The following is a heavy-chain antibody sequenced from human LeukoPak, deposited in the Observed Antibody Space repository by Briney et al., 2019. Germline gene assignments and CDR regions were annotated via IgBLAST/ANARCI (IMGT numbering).Heavy chain of an antibody. J-gene: IGHJ4*02. V-gene: IGHV3-66*01. CDR1: GFTFSSYA. CDR2: IYSDGAT. Sequence: GGSLRLSCAASGFTFSSYAMGWVRQAPGKGLEWVSIIYSDGATYYADSVKGRFTISRDDSKNTLYLQMNSLRAEDTAVYYCSRGAPFESWGQGTLVTVSS. CDR3: SRGAPFES.